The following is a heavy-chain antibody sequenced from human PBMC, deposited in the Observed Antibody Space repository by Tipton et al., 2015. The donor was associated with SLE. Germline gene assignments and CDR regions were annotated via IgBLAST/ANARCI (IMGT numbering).Heavy chain of an antibody. V-gene: IGHV4-59*11. Sequence: TLSLTCTVSGGSISSHYWSWIRQPPGKGLEWIGYIYYSGSTNYNPSLKSRVTISVDTSKNQFSLKLSSVTAADTAVYYCARGIDALDIWGQGTMVTVSS. CDR1: GGSISSHY. CDR2: IYYSGST. CDR3: ARGIDALDI. J-gene: IGHJ3*02.